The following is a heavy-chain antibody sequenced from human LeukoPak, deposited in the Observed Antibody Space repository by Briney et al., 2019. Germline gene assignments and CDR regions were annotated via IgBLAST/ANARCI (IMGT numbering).Heavy chain of an antibody. J-gene: IGHJ6*02. CDR3: ARALWPLRGMDV. V-gene: IGHV4-39*07. Sequence: PSETLSLTCTVSGGSISSSSYYWGWIRQPPGKGLEWIGSIFHSGNTYYNPSLKSRVTISVDTSKNQFSLKLSSVTAADTAVYYCARALWPLRGMDVWGQGTTVTVSS. CDR1: GGSISSSSYY. D-gene: IGHD4-17*01. CDR2: IFHSGNT.